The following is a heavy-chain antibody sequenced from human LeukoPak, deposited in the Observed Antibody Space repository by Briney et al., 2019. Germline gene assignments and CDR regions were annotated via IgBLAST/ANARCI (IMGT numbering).Heavy chain of an antibody. CDR1: GGTFSSYA. CDR3: ARDRYYYGSGSYRPSWFDP. V-gene: IGHV1-69*04. Sequence: ASVKVSCKASGGTFSSYAISWVRQAPGQGLEWMGRIIPILGIANYAQKFQGRVTITADKSTSTAYMELSSLRSEDTAVYYCARDRYYYGSGSYRPSWFDPWGQGTLVTVSS. CDR2: IIPILGIA. D-gene: IGHD3-10*01. J-gene: IGHJ5*02.